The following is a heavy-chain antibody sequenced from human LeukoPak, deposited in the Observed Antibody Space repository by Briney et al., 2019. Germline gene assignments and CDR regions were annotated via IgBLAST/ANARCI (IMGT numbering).Heavy chain of an antibody. CDR3: AKPMVRGVIIPPDY. V-gene: IGHV3-33*06. J-gene: IGHJ4*02. CDR1: GFTFSSYG. Sequence: GRSLRLSCAASGFTFSSYGMHWVRQAPGKGLEWVAVIWYDGSNKYYADSVKGRFTISRDNSKNTLYLQMNSLRAEDTAVYYRAKPMVRGVIIPPDYWGQGTLVTVSS. CDR2: IWYDGSNK. D-gene: IGHD3-10*01.